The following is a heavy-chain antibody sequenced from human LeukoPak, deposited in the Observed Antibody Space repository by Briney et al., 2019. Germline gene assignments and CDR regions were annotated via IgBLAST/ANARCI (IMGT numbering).Heavy chain of an antibody. CDR2: INPNSGVT. CDR3: ARARKLLWFRELGPNWFDP. Sequence: ASVKVSCKASGYTFTGYYMHWVRQAPGQGLEWMGWINPNSGVTNYAQKFQGRVTMTRDTSISTAYMELSRLRSDDTAVYYCARARKLLWFRELGPNWFDPWGQGTLVTVSS. J-gene: IGHJ5*02. D-gene: IGHD3-10*01. CDR1: GYTFTGYY. V-gene: IGHV1-2*02.